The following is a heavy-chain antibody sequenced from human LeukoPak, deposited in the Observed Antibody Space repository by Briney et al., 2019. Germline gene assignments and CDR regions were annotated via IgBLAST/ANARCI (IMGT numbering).Heavy chain of an antibody. CDR3: ARMFEF. Sequence: GGSLRLSCAAPGFLFSNYSMISVRQAPGKGIEWVSYISSSGSATYYADSVKGRFTISRDNAKNSLFLEMNGLRAEDTAVYFCARMFEFWGQGKLVTVSS. CDR2: ISSSGSAT. J-gene: IGHJ4*02. CDR1: GFLFSNYS. V-gene: IGHV3-48*03.